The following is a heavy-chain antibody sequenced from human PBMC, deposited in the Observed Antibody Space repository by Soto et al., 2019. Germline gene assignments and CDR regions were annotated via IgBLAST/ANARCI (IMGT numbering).Heavy chain of an antibody. Sequence: PGGSLRLSCAASGFTFSSYSMNWVRQAPGKGLEWVSYISSSSSTIYYADSVKGRFTISRDNAKNSLYLQMNSLRDEDTAVYYCARDLGQWLVHRYDAFDIWGQGTMVTVSS. CDR1: GFTFSSYS. CDR3: ARDLGQWLVHRYDAFDI. V-gene: IGHV3-48*02. D-gene: IGHD6-19*01. J-gene: IGHJ3*02. CDR2: ISSSSSTI.